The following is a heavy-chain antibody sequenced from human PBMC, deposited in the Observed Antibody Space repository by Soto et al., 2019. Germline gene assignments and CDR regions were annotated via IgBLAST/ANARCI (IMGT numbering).Heavy chain of an antibody. CDR2: IKQDGSEK. J-gene: IGHJ4*02. CDR3: ARDDVSDYYGSGSYQA. D-gene: IGHD3-10*01. V-gene: IGHV3-7*01. CDR1: GFTFSSYW. Sequence: EVQLVESGGGLVQPGGSLRLSCAASGFTFSSYWMSWVRQAPGKGLEWVANIKQDGSEKYYVDSVKGRFTISRDNAKNSLYLQMNSLRAEDTAVYYCARDDVSDYYGSGSYQAWGQGTLVTVSS.